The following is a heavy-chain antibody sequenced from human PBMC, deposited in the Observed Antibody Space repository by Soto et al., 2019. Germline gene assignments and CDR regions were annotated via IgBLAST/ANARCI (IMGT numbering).Heavy chain of an antibody. CDR1: GGTFSSYA. CDR3: ARDLGYCSGGSCYSSHYYYGMDV. Sequence: SVKVSCKASGGTFSSYAISWVRQAPGQGLEWMGGIIPIFGTANYAQKFQGRVTITADKSTSTAYMELSSLRSEDTAVYYCARDLGYCSGGSCYSSHYYYGMDVWGQGTTVTV. V-gene: IGHV1-69*06. CDR2: IIPIFGTA. D-gene: IGHD2-15*01. J-gene: IGHJ6*02.